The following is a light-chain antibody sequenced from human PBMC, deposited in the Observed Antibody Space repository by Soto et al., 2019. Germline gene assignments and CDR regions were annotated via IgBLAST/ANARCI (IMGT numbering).Light chain of an antibody. Sequence: DIQMTQSPSSLSASVGDRVSITCRASQGFTTYLNWYQQKPGNAPKLLIYAASTLHSGVPSRFSGSGSETDFTLTISSLQPEDFATYSCQQSYSTTWTFGQGTKVEIK. CDR1: QGFTTY. V-gene: IGKV1-39*01. CDR2: AAS. J-gene: IGKJ1*01. CDR3: QQSYSTTWT.